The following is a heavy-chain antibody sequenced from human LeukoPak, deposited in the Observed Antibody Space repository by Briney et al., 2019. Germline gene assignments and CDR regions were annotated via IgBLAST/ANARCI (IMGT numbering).Heavy chain of an antibody. CDR2: IYWNDDE. CDR3: ARVVPGHYYFDY. V-gene: IGHV2-5*01. CDR1: GFPLSTSGVG. J-gene: IGHJ4*02. D-gene: IGHD3-10*02. Sequence: SGPTLVNPTQTLTLACTFSGFPLSTSGVGVGWIRQPPGKALEWLALIYWNDDERYSPSLRSRLTITKDTSKNQVVLTMTNMDPVDTATYYCARVVPGHYYFDYWGQGTLVTVSS.